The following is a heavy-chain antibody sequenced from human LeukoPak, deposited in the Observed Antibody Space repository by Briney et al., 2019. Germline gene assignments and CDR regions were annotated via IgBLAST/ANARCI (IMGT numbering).Heavy chain of an antibody. J-gene: IGHJ4*02. D-gene: IGHD4-17*01. CDR3: ANGVTYGDSPFDY. Sequence: PGGSLRLSCAASGFTFSSYAMSWVRQAPGKGLEWVSAISGSGGSTYYADSVKGRFTISRDNSKNTLYLQMNSLRAEDTAVYYCANGVTYGDSPFDYWGQGTLVIVSS. V-gene: IGHV3-23*01. CDR1: GFTFSSYA. CDR2: ISGSGGST.